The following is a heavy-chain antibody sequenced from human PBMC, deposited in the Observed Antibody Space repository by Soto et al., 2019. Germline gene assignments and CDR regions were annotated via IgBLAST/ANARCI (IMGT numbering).Heavy chain of an antibody. D-gene: IGHD3-22*01. Sequence: QVQLVQSGAEVKKPGASVKVSCKASGYTFTTYGMSWVRQAPVQGLYWMGWISTYNGNTKYVERLQGRATRTTDTTTSTAYMELRSLTSDDTAVYYCARGPTDYYDNSGNYFLDYWGQGTLVTVSS. V-gene: IGHV1-18*01. CDR1: GYTFTTYG. CDR3: ARGPTDYYDNSGNYFLDY. J-gene: IGHJ4*02. CDR2: ISTYNGNT.